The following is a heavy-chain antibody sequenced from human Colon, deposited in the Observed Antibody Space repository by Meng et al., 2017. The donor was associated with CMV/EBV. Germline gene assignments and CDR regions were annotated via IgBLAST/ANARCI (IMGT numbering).Heavy chain of an antibody. D-gene: IGHD2-2*01. CDR1: GFTFADYG. Sequence: GGSLRLSCAASGFTFADYGISWVRQAPGKGLEWVSGINWNGGSTGYADSVKGRFTISRDNAKNSLYLQMNSLRAEDTALYDCARAPYCSSTSCAGGYFDYWGQGTLVTVSS. V-gene: IGHV3-20*01. CDR3: ARAPYCSSTSCAGGYFDY. CDR2: INWNGGST. J-gene: IGHJ4*02.